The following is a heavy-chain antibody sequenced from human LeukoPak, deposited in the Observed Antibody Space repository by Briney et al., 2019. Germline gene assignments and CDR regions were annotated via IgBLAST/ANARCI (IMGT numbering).Heavy chain of an antibody. J-gene: IGHJ6*03. CDR2: MNPNCGCI. D-gene: IGHD2-15*01. V-gene: IGHV1-8*03. Sequence: ASVKVSFQVSGYTFPCYDINEVRQATGQGVEWVGWMNPNCGCIGYPQKLHGRVTITRHSSISTHYLDPTRQRSDGSADCYFVLRAFAYYYYQHMDVWGKGTTVTVSS. CDR3: VLRAFAYYYYQHMDV. CDR1: GYTFPCYD.